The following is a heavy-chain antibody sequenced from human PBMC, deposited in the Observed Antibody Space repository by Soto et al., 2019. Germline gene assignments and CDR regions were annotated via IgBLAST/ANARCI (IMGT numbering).Heavy chain of an antibody. J-gene: IGHJ5*02. Sequence: SETLSLTCAVSGGSISSGGYSWSWIRQPPGKGLEWIGYIYHSGSTYYNPSLKSRVTISVDRSKNQFSLKLSSVTAADTAVYYCARDRGGGGKFDPWGQGTLVTVSS. CDR2: IYHSGST. CDR1: GGSISSGGYS. CDR3: ARDRGGGGKFDP. V-gene: IGHV4-30-2*01. D-gene: IGHD2-15*01.